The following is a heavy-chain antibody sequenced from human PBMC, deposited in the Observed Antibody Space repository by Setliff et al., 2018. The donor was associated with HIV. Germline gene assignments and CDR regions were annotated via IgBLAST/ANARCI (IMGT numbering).Heavy chain of an antibody. CDR2: IYYSGTN. CDR3: ASEAWTSYRSPSGYYYFSLDV. Sequence: KTSETLSLTCTVSGDSVSSASYYWSWIRQPPGKGLEWIGYIYYSGTNKYNPSLKSRVTITVDTSKNEFSLKLSSVTAADTAVYYCASEAWTSYRSPSGYYYFSLDVWVKGTTVTAP. V-gene: IGHV4-61*01. D-gene: IGHD6-6*01. J-gene: IGHJ6*03. CDR1: GDSVSSASYY.